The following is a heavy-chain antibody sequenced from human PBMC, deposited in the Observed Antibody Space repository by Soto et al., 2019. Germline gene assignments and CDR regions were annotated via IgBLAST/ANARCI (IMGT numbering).Heavy chain of an antibody. V-gene: IGHV3-49*03. CDR2: IRSKAYGGTT. J-gene: IGHJ4*02. D-gene: IGHD6-13*01. CDR3: TSGPVGAAAPDFDY. CDR1: GFTFGDYA. Sequence: PGGSLRLSCTASGFTFGDYAMSWFRQAPGKGLEWVGFIRSKAYGGTTEYAASVKGRFTISRDDSKSIAYLQMNSLKTEDTAVYYCTSGPVGAAAPDFDYWGQGTLVTVSS.